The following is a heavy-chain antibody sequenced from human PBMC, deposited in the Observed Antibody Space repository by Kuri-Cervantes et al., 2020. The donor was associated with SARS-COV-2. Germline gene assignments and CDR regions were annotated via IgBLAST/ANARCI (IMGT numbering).Heavy chain of an antibody. CDR3: ARTQSGTLFGVVATFDS. CDR2: IFYGGRT. V-gene: IGHV4-61*01. Sequence: GSLRLSCTVSGGSVNSGSYYWSWIRQPPGKGLEWIGDIFYGGRTNYNPSLKSRITMSVDTSKDQFSLKFTSVTAADTAVYYCARTQSGTLFGVVATFDSWGQGILVTVSS. CDR1: GGSVNSGSYY. J-gene: IGHJ4*02. D-gene: IGHD3-3*01.